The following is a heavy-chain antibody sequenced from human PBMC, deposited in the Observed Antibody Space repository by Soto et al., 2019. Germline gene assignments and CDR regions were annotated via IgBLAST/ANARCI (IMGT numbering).Heavy chain of an antibody. V-gene: IGHV1-3*01. CDR3: ARGPGGPDGPGDY. J-gene: IGHJ4*02. CDR1: GYTFTSYA. Sequence: QVQLVQSGAEVKKHGASVKVSCKAYGYTFTSYAMHWVRQAPGQRLEWTGWINAGNGNTKYSQKFPGRVTITRDTSASTAFMELSSLRSEDTAVYYCARGPGGPDGPGDYWGQGTLVTVSS. D-gene: IGHD2-15*01. CDR2: INAGNGNT.